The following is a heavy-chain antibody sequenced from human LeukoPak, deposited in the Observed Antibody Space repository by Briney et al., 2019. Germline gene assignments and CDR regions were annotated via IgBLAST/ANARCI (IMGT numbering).Heavy chain of an antibody. Sequence: PGGSLRLSCAASGFTFSNYWMHWVRQVPGKGLVCVSRINIDGTSTSYADSVKGRFTISRDNAKNALYLQMNSLRAEDTAVYYCAKDSSSWAFDYWGQGTLVTVSS. CDR1: GFTFSNYW. CDR2: INIDGTST. J-gene: IGHJ4*02. V-gene: IGHV3-74*01. D-gene: IGHD6-13*01. CDR3: AKDSSSWAFDY.